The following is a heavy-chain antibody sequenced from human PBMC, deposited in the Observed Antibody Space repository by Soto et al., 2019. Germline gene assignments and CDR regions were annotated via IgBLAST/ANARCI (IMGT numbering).Heavy chain of an antibody. CDR2: IIPIFGTA. V-gene: IGHV1-69*13. CDR3: ARDHGYSNYADYYYGMDV. J-gene: IGHJ6*02. CDR1: GGTFSSYA. Sequence: SVKVSCKASGGTFSSYAISWVRQAPGQGLEWMGGIIPIFGTANYAQKFQGRVTITADESTSTAYMELSSLRSEDTAVYYCARDHGYSNYADYYYGMDVWGQGTTVTVSS. D-gene: IGHD4-4*01.